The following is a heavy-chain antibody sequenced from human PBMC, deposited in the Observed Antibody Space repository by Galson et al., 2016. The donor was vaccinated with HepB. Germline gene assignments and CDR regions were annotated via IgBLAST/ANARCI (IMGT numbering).Heavy chain of an antibody. J-gene: IGHJ6*02. D-gene: IGHD1-14*01. V-gene: IGHV3-23*01. CDR1: GFTFGSYA. Sequence: SLRLSCAASGFTFGSYAMTWVRQAPGKGLEWVSGIGGSGGSINYADSVKGRFTISRDHPKNTLYLQMNSLRAEDTAVYYWAKGPTGYYYYGMDVWGQGTTVTVSS. CDR3: AKGPTGYYYYGMDV. CDR2: IGGSGGSI.